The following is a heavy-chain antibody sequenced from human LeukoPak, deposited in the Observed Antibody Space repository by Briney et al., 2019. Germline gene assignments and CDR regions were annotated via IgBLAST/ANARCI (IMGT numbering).Heavy chain of an antibody. CDR1: GYTFTSYG. CDR3: ARGSFWFDP. CDR2: ISAYNGHT. V-gene: IGHV1-18*01. D-gene: IGHD2-15*01. Sequence: ASGKGSCKASGYTFTSYGITWVRQAPVQWLEWMGWISAYNGHTNYAQKMQGRVTMTTETSTRTAYMELSSLSSDDTPVYYCARGSFWFDPWGQGTLVNVSS. J-gene: IGHJ5*02.